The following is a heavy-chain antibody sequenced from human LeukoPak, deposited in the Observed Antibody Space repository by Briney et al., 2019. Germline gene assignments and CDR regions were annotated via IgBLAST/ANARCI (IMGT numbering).Heavy chain of an antibody. D-gene: IGHD3-16*01. V-gene: IGHV4-34*01. CDR1: GDSFNGYY. CDR3: ARGEGNDYVWGSFYYYLDV. CDR2: INDIGHN. J-gene: IGHJ6*03. Sequence: PSETLSLTCGVSGDSFNGYYWTWIRQSPGKGLEWVGEINDIGHNNYNSALKSRVTILLDTSKKQFSLRLSSVTAADTAVYYCARGEGNDYVWGSFYYYLDVWGKGTTVTVSS.